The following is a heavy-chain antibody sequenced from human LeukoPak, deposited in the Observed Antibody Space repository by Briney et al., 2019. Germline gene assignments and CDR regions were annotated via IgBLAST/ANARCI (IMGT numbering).Heavy chain of an antibody. CDR1: GLTFSSYS. CDR2: ISSSSSYI. V-gene: IGHV3-21*01. Sequence: PGGSLRLSCAASGLTFSSYSMNWVRQAPGKGLEWVSSISSSSSYIYYADSVKGRFTISRDNAKNSLYLQMNSLRAEDTAVYYCARTGVSSSWYGDYWGQGTLVTVSS. D-gene: IGHD6-13*01. CDR3: ARTGVSSSWYGDY. J-gene: IGHJ4*02.